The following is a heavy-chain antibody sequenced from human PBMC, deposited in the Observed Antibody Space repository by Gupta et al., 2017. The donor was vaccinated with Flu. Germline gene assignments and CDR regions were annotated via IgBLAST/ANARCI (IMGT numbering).Heavy chain of an antibody. D-gene: IGHD3-3*01. J-gene: IGHJ4*02. V-gene: IGHV4-34*01. CDR2: INHSGST. Sequence: INHSGSTNYNPSLKSRVTISVDTSKNQFSLKLSSVTAADTAVYYCARAGRPIGKMTYYDFWSGYYMGYYFDYWGQGTLVTVSS. CDR3: ARAGRPIGKMTYYDFWSGYYMGYYFDY.